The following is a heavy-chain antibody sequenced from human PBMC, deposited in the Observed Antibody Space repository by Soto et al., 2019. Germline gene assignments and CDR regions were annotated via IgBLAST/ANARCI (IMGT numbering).Heavy chain of an antibody. D-gene: IGHD3-3*01. J-gene: IGHJ6*02. CDR3: AKNETLWSGYYIPPEVDYGMDV. CDR2: ISYDGSNK. CDR1: GFTFSSYA. Sequence: PGGSLRLSCAASGFTFSSYAMHWVRQAPGKGLEWVAVISYDGSNKYYADSVKGRFTISRDNSKNTLYLQMNSLRAEDTAVYYCAKNETLWSGYYIPPEVDYGMDVWGQGTTVTLSS. V-gene: IGHV3-30-3*02.